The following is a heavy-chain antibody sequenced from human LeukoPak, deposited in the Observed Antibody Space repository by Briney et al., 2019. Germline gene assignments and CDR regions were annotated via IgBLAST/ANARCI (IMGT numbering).Heavy chain of an antibody. Sequence: SETLSLTCTVSGGSISNYYWSWIRQPPGKGLEWIGHIFYSGSTNYNPSLKSRVTISVDTSKNQFSLKLSSVTAADTAVYYCARGVEMATILVGLWGQGTLVTVSS. CDR1: GGSISNYY. J-gene: IGHJ4*02. V-gene: IGHV4-59*01. CDR3: ARGVEMATILVGL. D-gene: IGHD5-24*01. CDR2: IFYSGST.